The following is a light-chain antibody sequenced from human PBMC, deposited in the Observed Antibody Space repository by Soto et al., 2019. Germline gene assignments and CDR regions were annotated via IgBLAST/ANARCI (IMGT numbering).Light chain of an antibody. Sequence: QSALTQPASVSGSPGQSSTISCTGASSDVGAYISWYQQHPGKAPKLIIYEVSNRPSGVSNRFSGSKSGNTASLTISGLQAEDEADYYCSSYTSSSTLDVVFGGGTKLTVL. CDR2: EVS. V-gene: IGLV2-14*01. CDR1: SSDVGAY. CDR3: SSYTSSSTLDVV. J-gene: IGLJ2*01.